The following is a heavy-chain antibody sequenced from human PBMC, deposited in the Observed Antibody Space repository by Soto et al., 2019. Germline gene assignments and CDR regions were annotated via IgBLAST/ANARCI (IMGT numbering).Heavy chain of an antibody. V-gene: IGHV3-30*18. CDR3: AKDNPTITY. CDR1: GFTFSSSG. D-gene: IGHD1-1*01. J-gene: IGHJ4*02. Sequence: QVQLVESGGGVVQPGRSLRLSCAASGFTFSSSGMRWVRQAPGKGPEWVAIISYDGSSSYYADSVEGRFTISRDNSKNTLFLQMNSLRPEDTAVYFCAKDNPTITYWGQGTLVTVSS. CDR2: ISYDGSSS.